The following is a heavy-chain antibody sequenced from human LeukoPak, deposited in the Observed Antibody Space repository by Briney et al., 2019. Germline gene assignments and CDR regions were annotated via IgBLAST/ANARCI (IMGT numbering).Heavy chain of an antibody. CDR2: IEDDGSEK. CDR3: ARLYCSSTSCHTLYYYYMDV. V-gene: IGHV3-7*01. CDR1: GFTFSSYW. D-gene: IGHD2-2*02. J-gene: IGHJ6*03. Sequence: GGSLRLSCAASGFTFSSYWMTWVRQAPGKGLEWVANIEDDGSEKYYVDSVKGRFTISRDNAKNSLYLQMNSLRAEDTALYYCARLYCSSTSCHTLYYYYMDVWGKGTTVTVSS.